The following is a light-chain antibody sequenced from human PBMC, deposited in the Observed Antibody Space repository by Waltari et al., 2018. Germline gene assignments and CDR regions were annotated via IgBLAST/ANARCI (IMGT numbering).Light chain of an antibody. J-gene: IGKJ1*01. CDR1: QSVSIY. Sequence: IVLTQSPGTLSLSPGERATLSCRASQSVSIYLAWYQQKPGQAPRLLICHTSTRATGIPDRFSGSGSGTDFSLTISGLEPEDFAVYYCQHYKNLPVSFGQGTRVEIK. V-gene: IGKV3-20*01. CDR3: QHYKNLPVS. CDR2: HTS.